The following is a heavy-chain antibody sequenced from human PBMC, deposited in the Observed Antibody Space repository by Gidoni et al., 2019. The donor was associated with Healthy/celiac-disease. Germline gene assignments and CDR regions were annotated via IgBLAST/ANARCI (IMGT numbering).Heavy chain of an antibody. CDR3: ASLNYYGSGKDFDY. V-gene: IGHV4-39*01. Sequence: LQLHESGPGLVKPSETLSLTCHVSGWLLRNSRYYWGWIRQPPGKGLEWIGSIYYSGSTYYNPSLKSRVTISVDTSKNQFSLKLSSVTAADTAVYYCASLNYYGSGKDFDYWGQGTLVTVSS. CDR1: GWLLRNSRYY. J-gene: IGHJ4*02. D-gene: IGHD3-10*01. CDR2: IYYSGST.